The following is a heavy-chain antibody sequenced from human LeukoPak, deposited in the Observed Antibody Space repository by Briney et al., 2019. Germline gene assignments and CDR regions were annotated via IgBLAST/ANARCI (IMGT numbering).Heavy chain of an antibody. CDR3: ARAAYYYDSSGYYTRGGYFQH. J-gene: IGHJ1*01. CDR2: IYYSGST. D-gene: IGHD3-22*01. Sequence: SSETLSLTCTVSGGSISSGDYYWSWIRQPPGKGLEWIVYIYYSGSTYYNPSLKSRVTISVDTSENQFSLQLSSVTAADTAVYYCARAAYYYDSSGYYTRGGYFQHWGQGTLVTVSS. CDR1: GGSISSGDYY. V-gene: IGHV4-30-4*01.